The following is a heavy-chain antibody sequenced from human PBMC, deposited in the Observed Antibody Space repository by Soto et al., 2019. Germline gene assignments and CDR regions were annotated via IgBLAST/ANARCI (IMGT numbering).Heavy chain of an antibody. V-gene: IGHV3-30-3*01. Sequence: GGSLRLSCAASGFTFSSYAMHWVRQAPGKGLEWVAVISYDGSNKYYADSVKGRFTISRDNSKNTLYLQMNSLRAEDTAVYYCARDRVATIHYYYYGMDVWGQGTTVTVSS. CDR3: ARDRVATIHYYYYGMDV. CDR1: GFTFSSYA. CDR2: ISYDGSNK. D-gene: IGHD5-12*01. J-gene: IGHJ6*02.